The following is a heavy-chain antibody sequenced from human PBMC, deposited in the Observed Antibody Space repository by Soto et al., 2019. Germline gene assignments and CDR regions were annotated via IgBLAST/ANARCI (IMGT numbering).Heavy chain of an antibody. J-gene: IGHJ4*02. V-gene: IGHV3-7*01. CDR2: IKQDGREK. D-gene: IGHD3-3*01. Sequence: GGSLRLSCAASGFTLSNYAVNWVRQAPGKRLEWVANIKQDGREKYYVDSVKGRFTISRDNAKNSLYLQMNSLRTEDTAVYYCARETGIAYYDFWSGYYADYWGQGTLVTVSS. CDR3: ARETGIAYYDFWSGYYADY. CDR1: GFTLSNYA.